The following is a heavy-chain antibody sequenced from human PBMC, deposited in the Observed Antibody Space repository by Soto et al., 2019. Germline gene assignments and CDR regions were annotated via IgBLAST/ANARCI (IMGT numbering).Heavy chain of an antibody. D-gene: IGHD1-26*01. CDR2: VNHGGTS. CDR1: GGSFSGYY. CDR3: ARRWGGVFDI. V-gene: IGHV4-34*01. Sequence: PSETLSLTCAVHGGSFSGYYRDWIRHRPGKGLEWIGEVNHGGTSNYNPSLKSRAIISVDTSRNQFSLKLSSVTAADTAVYYDARRWGGVFDIWGQGTMVT. J-gene: IGHJ3*02.